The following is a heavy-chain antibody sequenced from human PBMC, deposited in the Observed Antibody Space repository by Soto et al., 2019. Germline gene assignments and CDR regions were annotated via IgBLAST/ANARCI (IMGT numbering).Heavy chain of an antibody. Sequence: ASVKVSCKASGYTFTSYGISWVRQAPGQGLEWMGWISAYNGNTNYAQKLQGRVTMTTDTSTSTAYMELRSLRSDDTAVYYCARVRVYDFWSGYKAHSDPWGQGTPVTVSS. J-gene: IGHJ5*02. CDR2: ISAYNGNT. CDR3: ARVRVYDFWSGYKAHSDP. D-gene: IGHD3-3*01. CDR1: GYTFTSYG. V-gene: IGHV1-18*01.